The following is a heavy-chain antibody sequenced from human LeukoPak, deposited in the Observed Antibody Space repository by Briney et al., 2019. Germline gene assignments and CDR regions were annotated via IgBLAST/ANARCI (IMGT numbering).Heavy chain of an antibody. Sequence: PGGSLRLSCAASGFTFSSYAMSWVRQAPGKGLEWVSAFSGSGGSTYYADSVKGRFTISRDNSKNTLYLQMNSLRAEDTAVYYCAKRRYCSSTSCSGFDYWGQGTLVTVSS. J-gene: IGHJ4*02. CDR2: FSGSGGST. D-gene: IGHD2-2*01. CDR3: AKRRYCSSTSCSGFDY. V-gene: IGHV3-23*01. CDR1: GFTFSSYA.